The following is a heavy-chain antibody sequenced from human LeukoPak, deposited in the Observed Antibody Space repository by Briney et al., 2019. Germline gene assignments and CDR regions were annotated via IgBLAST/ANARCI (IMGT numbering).Heavy chain of an antibody. V-gene: IGHV1-2*02. J-gene: IGHJ4*02. CDR2: INPNSGGT. Sequence: GASVKVSCKASGYTFTGYYMHWVRQAPGQGLEWMGWINPNSGGTKYAEKFQGRVTMTRDTSISTAYMELSSLRSDDTAVYYCARGLLVDSRSSSGFDYCGQGTLVTVSS. CDR3: ARGLLVDSRSSSGFDY. D-gene: IGHD6-6*01. CDR1: GYTFTGYY.